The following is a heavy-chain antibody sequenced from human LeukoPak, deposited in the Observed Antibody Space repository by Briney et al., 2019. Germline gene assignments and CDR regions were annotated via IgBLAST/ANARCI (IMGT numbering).Heavy chain of an antibody. CDR1: GGSISSSTYY. Sequence: SETLSLTCTVSGGSISSSTYYWGWVRQPPGKGLEWIGETYHSGSTNYNSSLKSRVTISLDTSKNQFSLKLSSVTAADTAVYYCARGCRIVVVLGATRTHRDYYMDVWGKGTTVTVSS. CDR3: ARGCRIVVVLGATRTHRDYYMDV. D-gene: IGHD2-15*01. CDR2: TYHSGST. V-gene: IGHV4-39*07. J-gene: IGHJ6*03.